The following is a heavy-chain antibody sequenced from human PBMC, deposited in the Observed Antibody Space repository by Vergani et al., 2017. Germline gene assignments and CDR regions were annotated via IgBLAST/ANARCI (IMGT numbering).Heavy chain of an antibody. J-gene: IGHJ4*02. V-gene: IGHV1-69*01. CDR2: IIPIFGTA. CDR1: GGTFSSYA. Sequence: QVQLVQSGAEVKKPGSSVKVSCKASGGTFSSYAISWVRQAHGQGLEWMGGIIPIFGTANYAQKFQGRVTITADESTSTAYMELSSLRSEDTAVYYCARVRLAYWGGDCSYGDYWGQGTLVTVSS. D-gene: IGHD2-21*01. CDR3: ARVRLAYWGGDCSYGDY.